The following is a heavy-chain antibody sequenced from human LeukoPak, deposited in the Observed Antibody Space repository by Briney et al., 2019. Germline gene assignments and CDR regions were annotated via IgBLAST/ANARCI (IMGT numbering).Heavy chain of an antibody. V-gene: IGHV3-30*02. CDR1: GFTFSSYG. D-gene: IGHD3-10*01. CDR3: AKAGSSWFGESNWFDP. CDR2: IRYDGSNK. Sequence: GGSLRLSCAASGFTFSSYGMHWVRQAPGKGLEWVAFIRYDGSNKYYADSVKGRFTISRDNSKNTLHLQMNSLRAEDTAVYYCAKAGSSWFGESNWFDPWGQGTLVTVSS. J-gene: IGHJ5*02.